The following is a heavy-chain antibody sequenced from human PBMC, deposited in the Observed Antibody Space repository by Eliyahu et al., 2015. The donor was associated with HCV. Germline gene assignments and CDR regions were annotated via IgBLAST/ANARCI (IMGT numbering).Heavy chain of an antibody. CDR1: GFTFSSYS. Sequence: CPASGFTFSSYSMTWVRQAPGKGLEWVSSISDRGDTTYYADSVEGRFTISRDNSKNTLYLLMNSLRAGDTAVYYCAKGGIITIKDYWGQGSLVTVSS. CDR2: ISDRGDTT. J-gene: IGHJ4*02. V-gene: IGHV3-23*01. D-gene: IGHD3-3*01. CDR3: AKGGIITIKDY.